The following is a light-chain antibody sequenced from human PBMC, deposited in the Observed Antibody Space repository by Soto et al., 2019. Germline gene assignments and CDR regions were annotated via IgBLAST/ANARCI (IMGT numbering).Light chain of an antibody. CDR2: KAS. CDR1: QSISSW. J-gene: IGKJ1*01. V-gene: IGKV1-5*03. CDR3: QQYDSYSAT. Sequence: DIQMTQSPSTLSASLGDRVTITCRASQSISSWVAWYQQKPGKAPKLLIYKASTLESGVSSRFTGSGSGTEFSLTINSLQPDDFATYYCQQYDSYSATFGQGTKV.